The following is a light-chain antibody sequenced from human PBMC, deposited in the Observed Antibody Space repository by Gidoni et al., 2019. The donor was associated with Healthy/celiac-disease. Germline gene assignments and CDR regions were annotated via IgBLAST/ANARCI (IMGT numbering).Light chain of an antibody. CDR1: QRVSSN. CDR2: GAS. CDR3: QQYNNWPLYT. J-gene: IGKJ2*01. Sequence: TVITQSPATLSVSPGERATLACSASQRVSSNLAWYHQKPGQAPRLLIYGASTRATGIPARFSGSGSGTEFTLTISSLQSEDFAVYYCQQYNNWPLYTFGQGTKLEIK. V-gene: IGKV3-15*01.